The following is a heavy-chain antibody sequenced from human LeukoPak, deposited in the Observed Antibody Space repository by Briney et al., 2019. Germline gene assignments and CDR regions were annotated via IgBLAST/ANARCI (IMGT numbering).Heavy chain of an antibody. Sequence: GGSLRLSCAASGFTFSSYAMHWVRQAPGKGLEWVAFIRHDGNNKYYADSVKGRFTISRDNSKNTLYLQMNSLRAEDTAVYYCARGGYSYGFDPWGQGTLVTVSS. D-gene: IGHD5-18*01. CDR1: GFTFSSYA. CDR3: ARGGYSYGFDP. V-gene: IGHV3-30*02. J-gene: IGHJ5*02. CDR2: IRHDGNNK.